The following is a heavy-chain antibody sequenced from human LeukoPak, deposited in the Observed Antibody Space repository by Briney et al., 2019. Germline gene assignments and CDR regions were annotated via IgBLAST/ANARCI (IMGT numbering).Heavy chain of an antibody. V-gene: IGHV3-23*01. CDR2: ISGSGGST. Sequence: GGSLRLSCAASGFSFSNYAMSWVRQAPGKGLEWVSDISGSGGSTYYADSVKGRFTISRDNSKNTLYLQMNSLRAEDTAAYYCAKSTTFYYYYYMDVWGKGTTVTVSS. CDR3: AKSTTFYYYYYMDV. J-gene: IGHJ6*03. D-gene: IGHD1-14*01. CDR1: GFSFSNYA.